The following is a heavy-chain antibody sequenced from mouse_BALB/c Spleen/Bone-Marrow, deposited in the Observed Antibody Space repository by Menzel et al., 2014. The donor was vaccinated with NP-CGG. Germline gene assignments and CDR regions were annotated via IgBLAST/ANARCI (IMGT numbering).Heavy chain of an antibody. D-gene: IGHD2-3*01. CDR2: TSSGGSYT. CDR3: ARRDGYLDY. V-gene: IGHV5-9-3*01. J-gene: IGHJ2*01. CDR1: GFTFSSYA. Sequence: EVQVVESGGGLVKPGGSLKLSCAASGFTFSSYAMSWVRQTPEKRLEWVATTSSGGSYTYYPDSVKGRFTISRDNAKNTLYLQMSSLRSEDTAMYYCARRDGYLDYWGQGTTLTVSS.